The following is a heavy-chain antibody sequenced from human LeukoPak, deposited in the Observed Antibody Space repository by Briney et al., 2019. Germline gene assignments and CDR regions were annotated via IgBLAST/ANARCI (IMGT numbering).Heavy chain of an antibody. J-gene: IGHJ6*02. CDR2: ISGSGGST. Sequence: GGSLRLSCAASGFTFSSYAISWVRQAPGKGLEWVSAISGSGGSTYYADSVKGRFTISRDNSKNTLYLQMNSLRAGDTAVYYCAKGGVDTAMVTVYYYYGMDVWGQGTPVTVSS. V-gene: IGHV3-23*01. CDR1: GFTFSSYA. CDR3: AKGGVDTAMVTVYYYYGMDV. D-gene: IGHD5-18*01.